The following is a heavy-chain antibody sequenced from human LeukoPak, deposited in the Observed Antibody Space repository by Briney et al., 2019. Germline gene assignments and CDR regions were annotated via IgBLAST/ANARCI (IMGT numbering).Heavy chain of an antibody. Sequence: GGSMRLSCAASGFTFSSYAMSWVRQAPGKGLEWVSAISGSGGSTYYADSVKGRFTISRDNSKNTLYLQMNSLRAEDTAVYYCAKSSGSSWYLNYWGQGTLVTVSS. CDR2: ISGSGGST. CDR3: AKSSGSSWYLNY. D-gene: IGHD6-13*01. J-gene: IGHJ4*02. V-gene: IGHV3-23*01. CDR1: GFTFSSYA.